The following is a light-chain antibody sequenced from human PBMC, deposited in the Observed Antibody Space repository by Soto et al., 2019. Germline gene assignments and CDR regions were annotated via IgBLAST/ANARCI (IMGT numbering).Light chain of an antibody. V-gene: IGKV3-20*01. CDR2: AES. CDR1: RVFASSY. Sequence: EIALSQSPFTLSFSPGERATLSCMASRVFASSYLGWYQQKPGQPPRLLIYAESTRATGVPDRFSGSGSATDFTLTISRLEPEDAAVYYCHHYDGPPPYTFGQGTRLEIK. J-gene: IGKJ5*01. CDR3: HHYDGPPPYT.